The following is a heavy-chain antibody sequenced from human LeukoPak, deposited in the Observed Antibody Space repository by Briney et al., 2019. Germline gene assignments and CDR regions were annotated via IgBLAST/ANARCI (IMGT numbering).Heavy chain of an antibody. CDR1: GSTFSSYW. D-gene: IGHD5-24*01. V-gene: IGHV3-74*01. J-gene: IGHJ4*02. CDR2: INSDGSST. CDR3: ARGDGYTMWADY. Sequence: GGSLRLSCAASGSTFSSYWMHWVRQAPGKGLVWVSRINSDGSSTSYADSVKGRFTISRDNAKNTLYLQMNSLRAEDTAVYYCARGDGYTMWADYWGQGTLVTVSS.